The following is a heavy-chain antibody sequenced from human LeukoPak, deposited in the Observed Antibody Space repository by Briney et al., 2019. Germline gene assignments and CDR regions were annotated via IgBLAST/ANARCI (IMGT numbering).Heavy chain of an antibody. D-gene: IGHD2-2*01. V-gene: IGHV3-33*01. J-gene: IGHJ6*04. CDR1: GFTFSNYG. CDR3: ATLRDIVVVATTPTDV. Sequence: GRSLRLSCAASGFTFSNYGMHWVRQAPGKGLEWVAVIWYDGGNQYYADSVKGRFTISRDNFKNTLYLQMNGLRLEDTAVYYCATLRDIVVVATTPTDVWGKGTTVIVSS. CDR2: IWYDGGNQ.